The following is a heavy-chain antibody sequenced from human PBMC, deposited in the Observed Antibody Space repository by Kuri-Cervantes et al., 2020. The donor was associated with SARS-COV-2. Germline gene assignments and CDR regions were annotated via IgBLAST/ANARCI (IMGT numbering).Heavy chain of an antibody. CDR2: IYHSGST. V-gene: IGHV4-39*07. CDR3: ATNVGYFDY. D-gene: IGHD1-1*01. Sequence: GSLRLSCTVSGGSISSSSYYWGWIRQPPGKGLEWIGSIYHSGSTYYNPSLKSRVTISVDTSKNQFSLKLSSVTAADTAVYYCATNVGYFDYWGQGTLVTVSS. J-gene: IGHJ4*02. CDR1: GGSISSSSYY.